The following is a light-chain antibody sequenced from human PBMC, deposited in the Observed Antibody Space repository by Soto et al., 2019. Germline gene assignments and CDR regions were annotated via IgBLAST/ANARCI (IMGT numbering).Light chain of an antibody. Sequence: QSVLTQPPSVSAAPGQKFTISCSGSVSNIGNNYVSWYQQLPGTAPKLLIYDNNKRPSGIPDRFSGSKYGTSATLGITGLQTGDEDDYYCGTWDSSLSAGGVFGTGTKVTVL. J-gene: IGLJ1*01. CDR1: VSNIGNNY. V-gene: IGLV1-51*01. CDR2: DNN. CDR3: GTWDSSLSAGGV.